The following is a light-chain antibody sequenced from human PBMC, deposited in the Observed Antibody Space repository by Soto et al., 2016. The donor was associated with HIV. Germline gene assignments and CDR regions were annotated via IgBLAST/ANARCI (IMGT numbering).Light chain of an antibody. V-gene: IGKV1-5*03. CDR1: QSISSW. CDR3: QHYNSYPWT. CDR2: KAS. J-gene: IGKJ1*01. Sequence: DIQMTQSPSTLSASVGDRVTITCRASQSISSWLAWYQQKPGKAPKLLIYKASSLESGVPSRFSGSGSGTEFTLTISSLQPDDFATYYCQHYNSYPWTFGQGTQGGNQT.